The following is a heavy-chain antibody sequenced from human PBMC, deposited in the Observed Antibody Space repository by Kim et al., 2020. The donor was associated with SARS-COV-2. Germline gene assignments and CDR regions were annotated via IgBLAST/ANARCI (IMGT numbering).Heavy chain of an antibody. J-gene: IGHJ4*02. CDR2: INEDGSEK. V-gene: IGHV3-7*01. CDR1: GFNISYSW. Sequence: GGSLRLSCAASGFNISYSWMMWARQVPGKGLEWVATINEDGSEKYYVDSVKVRFIISRDNAKNSQNLQMNSLRVEDTAVYYCARGRGGDDWGQGSLVIVSS. D-gene: IGHD3-16*01. CDR3: ARGRGGDD.